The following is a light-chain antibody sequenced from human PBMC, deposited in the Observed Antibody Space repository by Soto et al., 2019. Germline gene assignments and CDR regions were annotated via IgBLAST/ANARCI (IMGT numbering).Light chain of an antibody. CDR3: CSYAGTSIP. J-gene: IGLJ1*01. V-gene: IGLV2-11*01. CDR2: DVT. CDR1: SSDIGPYNY. Sequence: QSVLTQPASVSGSPGQSITISCIGTSSDIGPYNYVSWYQQHPDKAPKLIIYDVTKRPSGVPDRFSGSKSGNTASLTISGLQAEDEADYYCCSYAGTSIPFGTGTKVTVL.